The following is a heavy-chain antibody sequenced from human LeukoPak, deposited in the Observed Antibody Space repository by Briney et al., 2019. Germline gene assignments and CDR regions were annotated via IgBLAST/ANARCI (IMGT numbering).Heavy chain of an antibody. Sequence: SETLSLTCTVSGYSISSGYYWGWIRQPPGKGLEWIGSIYHSGSTYYNPSLKSRVTISVDTSKNQFSLKLSSVTAADTAVYYCASHSGGYAYWGQGTLVTVSS. J-gene: IGHJ4*02. D-gene: IGHD5-12*01. CDR1: GYSISSGYY. CDR2: IYHSGST. CDR3: ASHSGGYAY. V-gene: IGHV4-38-2*02.